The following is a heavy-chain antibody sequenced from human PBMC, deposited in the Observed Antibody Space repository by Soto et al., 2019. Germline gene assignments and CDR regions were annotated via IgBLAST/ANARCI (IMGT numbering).Heavy chain of an antibody. V-gene: IGHV3-33*08. CDR2: MHTGGNEK. Sequence: QVQLVESGGGVVQPGGSLRLSCAASGLTFSYYGFHWVRQAPGKGLEWVAVMHTGGNEKYYVDSVKGRFTVSRDDSRNMVYLEMSGLRAEDTAEYFCAIDAATTGHYRHFDLWGRGALVAVS. J-gene: IGHJ4*02. CDR3: AIDAATTGHYRHFDL. CDR1: GLTFSYYG. D-gene: IGHD3-9*01.